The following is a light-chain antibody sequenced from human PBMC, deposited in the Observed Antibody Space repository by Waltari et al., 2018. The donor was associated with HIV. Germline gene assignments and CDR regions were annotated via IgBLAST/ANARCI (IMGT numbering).Light chain of an antibody. J-gene: IGLJ2*01. V-gene: IGLV1-51*01. Sequence: QSVLTQPPSVSAAPGQTVTVSCSGSSSTLANDYVSWYQHVPGAAPKLLIYDNNKRPSGIPDRFSGSKSGTSATLDITGRQTGDEADYYCGTWDPRLSVGVFGGGTKLTVL. CDR3: GTWDPRLSVGV. CDR2: DNN. CDR1: SSTLANDY.